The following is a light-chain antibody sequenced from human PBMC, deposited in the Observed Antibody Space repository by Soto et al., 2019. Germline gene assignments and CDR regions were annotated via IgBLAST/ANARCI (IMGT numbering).Light chain of an antibody. Sequence: EIVLTQSPATLSLSPGERATLSCRASQSVSSYLAWYQQNPCQAPRLLIYDASNRATGIPARFSGSGSGTDFTLTISSLEPEDFALYYCQPRSNWYTFGQGTKLEIK. V-gene: IGKV3-11*01. CDR1: QSVSSY. J-gene: IGKJ2*01. CDR2: DAS. CDR3: QPRSNWYT.